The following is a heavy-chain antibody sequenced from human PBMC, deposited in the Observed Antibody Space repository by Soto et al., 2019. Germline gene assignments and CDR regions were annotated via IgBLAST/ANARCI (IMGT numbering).Heavy chain of an antibody. Sequence: QVQLQESGPGLVKPSQTLSLTCTVSGGSISSGGYYWSWIRQHPGKGLEWIGYVYYSGSTYYNPSLKSRVTISVDTSKNQFALKLSSVTAADTAVYYCAREGVVGYSSSHFDYWGQGTLVTVSS. V-gene: IGHV4-31*03. CDR2: VYYSGST. CDR3: AREGVVGYSSSHFDY. J-gene: IGHJ4*02. CDR1: GGSISSGGYY. D-gene: IGHD6-13*01.